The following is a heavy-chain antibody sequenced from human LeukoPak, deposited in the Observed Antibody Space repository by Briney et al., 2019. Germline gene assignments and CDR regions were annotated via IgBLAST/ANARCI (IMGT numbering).Heavy chain of an antibody. CDR3: AREWAIVALDY. CDR2: ISSSSSTM. V-gene: IGHV3-48*01. D-gene: IGHD5-12*01. Sequence: PGGSLRLSCAASGFTFSSYSMNWVRQAPGKGLEWVSYISSSSSTMYYADSVKGRFTISIDNAKNSLYLQMNSLRAEDTAVYYCAREWAIVALDYWGQGTLVTVSS. J-gene: IGHJ4*02. CDR1: GFTFSSYS.